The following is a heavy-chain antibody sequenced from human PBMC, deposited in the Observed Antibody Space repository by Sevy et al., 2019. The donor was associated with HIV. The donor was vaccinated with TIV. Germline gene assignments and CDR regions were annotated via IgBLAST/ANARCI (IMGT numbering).Heavy chain of an antibody. J-gene: IGHJ4*02. CDR1: GDTFNNSA. CDR2: VNPIFGTA. D-gene: IGHD3-10*01. Sequence: ASVKVSRKASGDTFNNSALSWLRQAPGQGLEWMGAVNPIFGTANYALKFQGRVTLTADVSTSTAYMELTSLRSEDTAVYYCAGKSGTYYLYYFEYWGQRTLVTVSS. CDR3: AGKSGTYYLYYFEY. V-gene: IGHV1-69*13.